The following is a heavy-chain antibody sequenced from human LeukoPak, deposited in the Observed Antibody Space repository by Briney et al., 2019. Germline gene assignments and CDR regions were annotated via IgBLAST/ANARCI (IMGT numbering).Heavy chain of an antibody. Sequence: GASVKVSCKASGGTFSSYAISWVRQAPGQGLEWMGGIIPIFGTANYAQKFQGRVTITADESTSTAYMELSSLRSEDTAVYYCASTRTGQQLVYTDYWGQGTLVTVSS. CDR1: GGTFSSYA. CDR2: IIPIFGTA. D-gene: IGHD6-13*01. V-gene: IGHV1-69*13. J-gene: IGHJ4*02. CDR3: ASTRTGQQLVYTDY.